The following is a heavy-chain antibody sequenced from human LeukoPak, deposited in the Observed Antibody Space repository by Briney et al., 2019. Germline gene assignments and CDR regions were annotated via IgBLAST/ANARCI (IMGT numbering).Heavy chain of an antibody. Sequence: SQTLSLTCTVSGGSISSGDYYWSWIRQPPGKGLEWIGYIYYSGSTYYNPSLKSRVTISVDTSKSQFSLKLSSVTAADTAVYYCAREAGSTMVRGAFDYWGQGTLVAVSS. CDR1: GGSISSGDYY. D-gene: IGHD3-10*01. CDR3: AREAGSTMVRGAFDY. CDR2: IYYSGST. V-gene: IGHV4-30-4*01. J-gene: IGHJ4*02.